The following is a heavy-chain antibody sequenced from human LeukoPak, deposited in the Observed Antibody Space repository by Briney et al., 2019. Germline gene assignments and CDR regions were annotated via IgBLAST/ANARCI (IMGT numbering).Heavy chain of an antibody. J-gene: IGHJ4*02. V-gene: IGHV1-58*02. D-gene: IGHD3-22*01. CDR3: AADHYYGSSGYWPLDY. Sequence: SVKVSCKASGFTFTSSAMQWVRQARGQRLEWIGWIVVGSGNTNYAQKFQERVTITRDMSTSTAYMELSSLRSEDTAVYYCAADHYYGSSGYWPLDYWGQGTLVTVSS. CDR2: IVVGSGNT. CDR1: GFTFTSSA.